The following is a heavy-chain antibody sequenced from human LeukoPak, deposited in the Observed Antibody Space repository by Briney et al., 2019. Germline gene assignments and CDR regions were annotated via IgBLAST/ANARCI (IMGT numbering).Heavy chain of an antibody. CDR1: GYTFTSYY. D-gene: IGHD2-15*01. J-gene: IGHJ3*02. Sequence: ASVKVSCKASGYTFTSYYMHWVRQAPGQGLEWMGIINPSGGSTSYAQKFQGRVTMTRDMSTSTVYMELSSLRSEDTAVYYCARDQRDIDSASAFDNWGQGTMVTVSS. V-gene: IGHV1-46*01. CDR3: ARDQRDIDSASAFDN. CDR2: INPSGGST.